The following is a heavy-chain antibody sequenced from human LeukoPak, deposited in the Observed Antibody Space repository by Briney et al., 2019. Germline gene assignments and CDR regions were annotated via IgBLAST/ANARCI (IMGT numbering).Heavy chain of an antibody. CDR1: GFTFSDYY. CDR3: ASRQIVGGDFDY. CDR2: ISNRRDYI. Sequence: GGSLRLSCAASGFTFSDYYMTWIRQAPGKGQERVSYISNRRDYIKYADSVQGRFTVSRGNSKNTLFLQMDSLRPEDTAVYYCASRQIVGGDFDYWGQGTLVTVSS. V-gene: IGHV3-11*06. J-gene: IGHJ4*02. D-gene: IGHD2/OR15-2a*01.